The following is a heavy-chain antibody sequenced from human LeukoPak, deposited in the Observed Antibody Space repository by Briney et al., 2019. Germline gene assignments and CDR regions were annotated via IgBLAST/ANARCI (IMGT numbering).Heavy chain of an antibody. D-gene: IGHD1-26*01. J-gene: IGHJ4*02. V-gene: IGHV1-8*01. Sequence: ASVKVFCKASGYTFTSYDINWVRQATGQGLEWTGWMNPNSGNTGYAQKFQGRVTMTRNTSISTAYMELSSLRSEDTAVYYCARDDSGSYYFDYWGQGTLVTVSS. CDR1: GYTFTSYD. CDR2: MNPNSGNT. CDR3: ARDDSGSYYFDY.